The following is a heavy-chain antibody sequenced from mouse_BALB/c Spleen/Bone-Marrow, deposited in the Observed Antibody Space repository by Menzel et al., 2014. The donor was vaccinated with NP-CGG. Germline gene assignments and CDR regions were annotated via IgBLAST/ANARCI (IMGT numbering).Heavy chain of an antibody. CDR1: GFTFSSFG. Sequence: EVKVVESGGGLVQPGGSRKLSCAASGFTFSSFGMHWVRQAPEKGLEWVAYISSGSSTIYYADTVKGRFTISRDNPKNTLFLQMTSLRSEDTAMYYCAIEGYYDYWGQGTTRTVSS. D-gene: IGHD2-3*01. CDR3: AIEGYYDY. CDR2: ISSGSSTI. J-gene: IGHJ2*01. V-gene: IGHV5-17*02.